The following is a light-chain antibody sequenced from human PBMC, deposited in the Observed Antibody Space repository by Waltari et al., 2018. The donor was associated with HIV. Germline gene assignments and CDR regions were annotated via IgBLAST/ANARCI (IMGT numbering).Light chain of an antibody. Sequence: DSQLTQSPSFLPASVGDRVTITCRASQGISSYLAWYQQKPGKSPKRLIHTASILQSGLPSRFSGSGAGTEFARTIRSLQPEDFATYYCQRLNSHRFTCGPGTKVDIK. CDR3: QRLNSHRFT. CDR1: QGISSY. V-gene: IGKV1-9*01. CDR2: TAS. J-gene: IGKJ3*01.